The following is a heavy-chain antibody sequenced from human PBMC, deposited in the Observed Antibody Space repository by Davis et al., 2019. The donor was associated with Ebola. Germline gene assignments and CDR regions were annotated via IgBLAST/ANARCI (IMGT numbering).Heavy chain of an antibody. CDR2: IKQDGSEK. CDR3: ARDKHVYYDFWSGYGIHDAFDI. J-gene: IGHJ3*02. CDR1: GFTFSSYW. Sequence: GESLKISCAASGFTFSSYWMSWVRQAPGKGLEWVANIKQDGSEKYYVDSVKGRFTISRDNAKNSLYLQMNSLRAEDTAVYYCARDKHVYYDFWSGYGIHDAFDIWGQGTMVTVSS. V-gene: IGHV3-7*01. D-gene: IGHD3-3*01.